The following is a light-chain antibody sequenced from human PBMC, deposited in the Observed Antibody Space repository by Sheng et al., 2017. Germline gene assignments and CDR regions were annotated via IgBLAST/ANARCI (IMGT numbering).Light chain of an antibody. V-gene: IGLV2-14*03. CDR3: SSYTGSSAWL. CDR1: SNDVGGYNY. J-gene: IGLJ3*02. Sequence: QSALTQPASVSGSPGQSITISCTGTSNDVGGYNYVSWYQQHPGKAPKLMIYDVDNRPSGVSNRFSGSKSGNTASLTISGLQAEDEAYYYCSSYTGSSAWLFGGGTKLTVL. CDR2: DVD.